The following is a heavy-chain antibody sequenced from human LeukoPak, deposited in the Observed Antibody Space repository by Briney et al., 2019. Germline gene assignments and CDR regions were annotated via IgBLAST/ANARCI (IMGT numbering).Heavy chain of an antibody. D-gene: IGHD7-27*01. V-gene: IGHV4-59*01. Sequence: SQTLSLTCAVYGGSFSGYYWSWIRQPPRKGLEWSGYIYYSGSTNYNPSLKSRVTISVDTSKNQFSLKLSSVTAADTAVHYCARARNWGNFDYWGQGTLVTVSS. J-gene: IGHJ4*02. CDR1: GGSFSGYY. CDR3: ARARNWGNFDY. CDR2: IYYSGST.